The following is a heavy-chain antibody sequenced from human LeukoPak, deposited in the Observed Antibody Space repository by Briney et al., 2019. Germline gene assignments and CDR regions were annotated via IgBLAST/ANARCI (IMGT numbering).Heavy chain of an antibody. J-gene: IGHJ4*02. CDR1: GGSISSSNW. CDR3: ARDDSGKVDY. D-gene: IGHD3-10*01. Sequence: SETLSLTCAVSGGSISSSNWWNWVRQPSGKGLEWIGKIHHSGSTNYNPSLKSRVTISVDKSKNQFSLKLTSVTAADTAVYYCARDDSGKVDYWDQGTLVTVSS. CDR2: IHHSGST. V-gene: IGHV4-4*02.